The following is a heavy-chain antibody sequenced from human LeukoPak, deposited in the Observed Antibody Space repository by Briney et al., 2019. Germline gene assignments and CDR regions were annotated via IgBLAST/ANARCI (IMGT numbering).Heavy chain of an antibody. CDR1: GYTFTGYY. J-gene: IGHJ4*02. V-gene: IGHV1-2*02. Sequence: ASVKVSCKASGYTFTGYYLHWVRQAPGQGLEWMGWINPNSGGTNYAQKFQGRVTMTRDTSISTAYMELNRLRSDDTAVYYCATFAGEHQAPFDYWGQGTLVTVSS. CDR2: INPNSGGT. CDR3: ATFAGEHQAPFDY. D-gene: IGHD1-26*01.